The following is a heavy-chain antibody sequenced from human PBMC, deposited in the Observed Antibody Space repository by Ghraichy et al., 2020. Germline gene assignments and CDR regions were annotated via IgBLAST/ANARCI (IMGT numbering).Heavy chain of an antibody. CDR2: ISSSSTYI. V-gene: IGHV3-21*01. J-gene: IGHJ5*02. D-gene: IGHD2-21*02. CDR3: ARDRICGGDCYDWFDP. CDR1: GFTFSSYA. Sequence: GGSLRLSCAVSGFTFSSYAMYWVRQAPGKGLEWVSSISSSSTYIYYAESVRGRFPISRDNAKNSLSLQMNSLRAEDTAVYYCARDRICGGDCYDWFDPWGQGTLVTVSS.